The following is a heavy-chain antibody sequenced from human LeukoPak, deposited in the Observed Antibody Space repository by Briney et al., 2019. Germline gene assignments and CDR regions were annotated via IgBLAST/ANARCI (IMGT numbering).Heavy chain of an antibody. V-gene: IGHV5-51*01. Sequence: GEYLKISCKGSGYSFSTYWIGWVRQLPGKGLEGMGVIDPRDSDTRYSPSFQGQVSISADKSVNTAYLQWSTLRASDSATYCGARSGWFGELSLNSFDWWGQGTLVSVSS. J-gene: IGHJ4*02. CDR2: IDPRDSDT. CDR1: GYSFSTYW. CDR3: ARSGWFGELSLNSFDW. D-gene: IGHD3-10*01.